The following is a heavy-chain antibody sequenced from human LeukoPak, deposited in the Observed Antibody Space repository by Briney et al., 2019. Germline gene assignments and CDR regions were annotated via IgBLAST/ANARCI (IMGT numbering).Heavy chain of an antibody. D-gene: IGHD5-18*01. J-gene: IGHJ4*02. V-gene: IGHV3-30*04. CDR3: ARGGIQLWLTDY. Sequence: GGSLRLSCVASGFTFSSYAMHWVRQAPGKGLEWVAVISYDGSNKYYADSVKGRFTISRDNSKNTLYLQMNSLRAEDTAVYYCARGGIQLWLTDYWGQGTLVTVSS. CDR2: ISYDGSNK. CDR1: GFTFSSYA.